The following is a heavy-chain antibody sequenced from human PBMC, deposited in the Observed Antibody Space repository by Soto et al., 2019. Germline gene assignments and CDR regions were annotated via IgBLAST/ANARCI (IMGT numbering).Heavy chain of an antibody. CDR1: EFTFSIFD. Sequence: EVHLLESGGGLVQPGGSLRLSCAASEFTFSIFDMSWVRQAPGKGLEWVSMISDSGDRTYYAGSVRGRFTMSRDNSKNTVYLQMDSMRAEDTAVYDCIKGGWRDSWAQGTLVPVYS. V-gene: IGHV3-23*01. CDR3: IKGGWRDS. CDR2: ISDSGDRT. J-gene: IGHJ5*01.